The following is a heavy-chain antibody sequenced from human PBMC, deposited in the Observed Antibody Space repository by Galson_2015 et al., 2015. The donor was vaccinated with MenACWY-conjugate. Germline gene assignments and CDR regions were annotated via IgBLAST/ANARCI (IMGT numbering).Heavy chain of an antibody. CDR3: ARQKATKSRYLDG. V-gene: IGHV3-23*01. Sequence: SLRLSCAASGFTFRDYAMNWVRQAPGKGLEWVSEISRAGGSDTYYADSVQGRFTISRDDSKNTLYLQMSSLKAEDTALYYCARQKATKSRYLDGWGRGTLFGASS. J-gene: IGHJ2*01. CDR1: GFTFRDYA. CDR2: ISRAGGSDT.